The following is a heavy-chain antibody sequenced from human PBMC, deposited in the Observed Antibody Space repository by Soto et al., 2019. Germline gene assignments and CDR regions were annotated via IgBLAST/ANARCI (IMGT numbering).Heavy chain of an antibody. CDR3: ARATAFNYYYYYMDV. J-gene: IGHJ6*03. Sequence: GGSPRLSCAASGFTLSSYIMNWVPPAPGKGLEWVSYISSSSSTIYYADSVKGRFTISRDNAKDSLYLQMNSLRAEDTAVYYCARATAFNYYYYYMDVWGKGTTVTVS. CDR2: ISSSSSTI. CDR1: GFTLSSYI. D-gene: IGHD5-18*01. V-gene: IGHV3-48*01.